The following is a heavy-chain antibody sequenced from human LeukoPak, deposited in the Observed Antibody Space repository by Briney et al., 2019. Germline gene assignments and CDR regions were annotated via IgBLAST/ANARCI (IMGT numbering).Heavy chain of an antibody. D-gene: IGHD3-22*01. CDR2: ISYDGSSK. CDR3: AKDSYYYDSSGYYYQDY. V-gene: IGHV3-30*18. J-gene: IGHJ4*02. CDR1: GFTFSSYG. Sequence: GGSLRLSCAASGFTFSSYGMHWVRQAPGKGLEWVAVISYDGSSKYYADSVKGRFTISRDNSKNTLYLQMNSLRAEDTAVYYCAKDSYYYDSSGYYYQDYWGQGTLVTVSS.